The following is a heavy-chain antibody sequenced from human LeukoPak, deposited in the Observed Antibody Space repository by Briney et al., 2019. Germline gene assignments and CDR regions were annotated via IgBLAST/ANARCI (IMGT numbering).Heavy chain of an antibody. V-gene: IGHV1-69*05. CDR1: GGTFSSYA. CDR2: IIPIFGTA. CDR3: AGKVVTAIASNYDFDY. Sequence: SVKVSCRASGGTFSSYAIRWVRQAPGQGLEWMGRIIPIFGTANYAQKFQGRVTITTDESTSTAYMELSSLRSEDTAVYYCAGKVVTAIASNYDFDYWGQGTLVTASS. D-gene: IGHD2-21*02. J-gene: IGHJ4*02.